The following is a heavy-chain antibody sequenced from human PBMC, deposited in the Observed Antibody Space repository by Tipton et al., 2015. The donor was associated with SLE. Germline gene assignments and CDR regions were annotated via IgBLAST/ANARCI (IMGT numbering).Heavy chain of an antibody. CDR1: GFTVSSNY. Sequence: GSLRLSCAASGFTVSSNYMSWVRQAPGKGLERVSVIYSGGSTYYADSVKGRFTISRDNSKNTLYLQMNSLRAEDTAVYYCARDRVGATDYWGQGTLVTVSS. J-gene: IGHJ4*02. CDR3: ARDRVGATDY. D-gene: IGHD1-26*01. V-gene: IGHV3-66*02. CDR2: IYSGGST.